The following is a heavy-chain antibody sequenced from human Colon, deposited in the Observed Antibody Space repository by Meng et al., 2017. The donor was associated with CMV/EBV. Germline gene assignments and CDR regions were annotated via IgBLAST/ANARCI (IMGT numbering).Heavy chain of an antibody. J-gene: IGHJ6*02. CDR3: ARDQVVVALYYYGMDV. V-gene: IGHV3-11*04. D-gene: IGHD2-21*01. Sequence: GGSLRLSCAASGFTVSSNYMSWVRQAPGKGLEWVSYISSSGSTIYYADSVKGRFTISRDNAKNSLYLQMNSLRAEDTAVYYCARDQVVVALYYYGMDVWGQGTTVTVSS. CDR2: ISSSGSTI. CDR1: GFTVSSNY.